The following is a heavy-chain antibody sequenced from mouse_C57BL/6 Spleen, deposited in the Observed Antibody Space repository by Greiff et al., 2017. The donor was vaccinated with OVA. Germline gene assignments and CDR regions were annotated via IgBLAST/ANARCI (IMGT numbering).Heavy chain of an antibody. Sequence: EVQLVESGGGLVKPGGSLKLSCAASGFTFSDYGMHWVRQAPEKGLEWVAYISSGSSTIYYAETVKGRFTISRDNAKNTLFLQMTSLRSEDTAMYYCARRDSNYAMDYWGQGTSVTVSS. CDR2: ISSGSSTI. D-gene: IGHD2-5*01. J-gene: IGHJ4*01. V-gene: IGHV5-17*01. CDR3: ARRDSNYAMDY. CDR1: GFTFSDYG.